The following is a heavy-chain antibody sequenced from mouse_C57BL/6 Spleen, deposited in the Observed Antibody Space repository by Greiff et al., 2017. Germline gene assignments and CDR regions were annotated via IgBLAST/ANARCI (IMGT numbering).Heavy chain of an antibody. CDR2: ISDGGSYT. V-gene: IGHV5-4*01. J-gene: IGHJ3*01. D-gene: IGHD1-1*01. Sequence: EVQLVESGGGLVKPGGSLKLSCAASGFTFSSYAMSWVRQTPEKRLEWVATISDGGSYTYYPDNVKGRFTISRDNAKNNQYLQMSHLKSEDTAMXYCTRGSSYAWFAYWGQGTLVTVSA. CDR3: TRGSSYAWFAY. CDR1: GFTFSSYA.